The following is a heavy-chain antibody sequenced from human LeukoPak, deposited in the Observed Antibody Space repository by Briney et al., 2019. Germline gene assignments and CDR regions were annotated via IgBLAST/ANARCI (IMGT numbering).Heavy chain of an antibody. CDR2: IYPGDSDT. Sequence: PGESLKISCKGSGYSFTSYWSGWVRQMPGKGLESMGIIYPGDSDTRYSPSFQGQVTSSADKSISTAYLQWSSLKASDTPMYYCARLAVYDAFDIRGQGTMVTVSS. J-gene: IGHJ3*02. CDR1: GYSFTSYW. D-gene: IGHD6-19*01. CDR3: ARLAVYDAFDI. V-gene: IGHV5-51*01.